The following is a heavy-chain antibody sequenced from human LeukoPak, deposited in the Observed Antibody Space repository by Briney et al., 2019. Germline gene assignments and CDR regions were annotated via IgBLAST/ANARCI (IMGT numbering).Heavy chain of an antibody. D-gene: IGHD3-22*01. Sequence: GGSLRLSCAASGFTFSSYAMSWVRQAPGKGLEWVSAISGSGGDTYYADYVKGRFTISRDNSKNTLYLQVNSLRAEDTAVYYCAKYRGLCYYDDWGQGTLVTLSS. CDR2: ISGSGGDT. V-gene: IGHV3-23*01. CDR3: AKYRGLCYYDD. J-gene: IGHJ4*02. CDR1: GFTFSSYA.